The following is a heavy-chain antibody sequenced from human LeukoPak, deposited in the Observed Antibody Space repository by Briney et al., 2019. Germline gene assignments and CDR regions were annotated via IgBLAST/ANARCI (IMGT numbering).Heavy chain of an antibody. CDR1: GGSISSGGYS. CDR3: ARGMTTGDKKFDP. D-gene: IGHD4-4*01. V-gene: IGHV4-30-2*01. CDR2: IYHSGST. J-gene: IGHJ5*02. Sequence: SETLSLTCAVSGGSISSGGYSWSWIRQPPGKGLEWIGYIYHSGSTNYNPSLKSRVTISVDTSKNQFSLKLSSVTAADTAVYYCARGMTTGDKKFDPWGQGTLVTVSS.